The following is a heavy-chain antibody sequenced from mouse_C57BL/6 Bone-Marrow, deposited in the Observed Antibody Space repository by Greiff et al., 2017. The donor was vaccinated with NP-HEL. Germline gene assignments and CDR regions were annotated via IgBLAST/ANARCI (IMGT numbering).Heavy chain of an antibody. J-gene: IGHJ2*01. CDR1: GFTFSSYA. CDR2: ISDGGSYT. D-gene: IGHD2-3*01. V-gene: IGHV5-4*03. CDR3: ARGDDGYPYYFDY. Sequence: EVMLVESGGGLVKPGGSLKLSCAASGFTFSSYALSWVRQTPEKRLEWVATISDGGSYTYYPANVKGRFTISRDNAKNNLYLQMSQLKSEDTAVYYCARGDDGYPYYFDYWGQGTTLTVSA.